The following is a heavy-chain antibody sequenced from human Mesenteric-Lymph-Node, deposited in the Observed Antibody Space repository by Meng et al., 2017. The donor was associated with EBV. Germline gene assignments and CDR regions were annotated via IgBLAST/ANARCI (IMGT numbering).Heavy chain of an antibody. Sequence: QVQLQESGPGLVKPSETLSLTCTVSGGSVSSTSYYWSWIRQPPGKRLEWIGYVYYSGSTNYNPSLKSRVTISVDTSKNQFSLNLYSVTAADTAVYYCARENPARGNWFDPWGQGALVTVFS. CDR1: GGSVSSTSYY. CDR2: VYYSGST. J-gene: IGHJ5*02. D-gene: IGHD3-10*01. V-gene: IGHV4-61*01. CDR3: ARENPARGNWFDP.